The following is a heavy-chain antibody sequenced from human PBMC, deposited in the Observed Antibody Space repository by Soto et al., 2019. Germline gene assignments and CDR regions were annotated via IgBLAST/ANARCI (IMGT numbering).Heavy chain of an antibody. D-gene: IGHD5-18*01. CDR1: GDNLRTHS. CDR3: AAGDSSDTGDH. Sequence: QVQLVQSGAEVKKPGSSVKVSCKASGDNLRTHSISWVRKAPGQGLEWMGGTTPMIGTTDYAEKFQGRVTITADESTTTSYMELSSLRPDDTAVYYCAAGDSSDTGDHWGQGTLVTVSS. J-gene: IGHJ4*02. V-gene: IGHV1-69*01. CDR2: TTPMIGTT.